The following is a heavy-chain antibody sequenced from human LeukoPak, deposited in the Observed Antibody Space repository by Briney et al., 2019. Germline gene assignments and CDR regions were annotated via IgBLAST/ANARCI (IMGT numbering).Heavy chain of an antibody. CDR2: ISGSGGST. Sequence: GGSVRLLCAASGFTFSSYAMSWVREAPGKALEWVSAISGSGGSTYYADSVKGRFTISRDNSKNTLYLQMNSLRAEDTAVYYCAKGKFGILTGDDYWGQGTLVTVSS. CDR1: GFTFSSYA. J-gene: IGHJ4*02. CDR3: AKGKFGILTGDDY. V-gene: IGHV3-23*01. D-gene: IGHD3-9*01.